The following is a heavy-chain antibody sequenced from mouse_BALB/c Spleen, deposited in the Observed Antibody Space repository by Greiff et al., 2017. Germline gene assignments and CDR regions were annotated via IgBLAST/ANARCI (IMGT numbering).Heavy chain of an antibody. Sequence: QVQLQQSAAELARPGASVKMSCKASGYTFTSYTMHWVKQRPGQGLEWIGYINPSSGYTEYNQKFKDKTTLTADKSSSTAYMQLSSLTSEDSAVYYCARTGEYGNRYYFDYWGQGTTLTVSS. CDR3: ARTGEYGNRYYFDY. CDR2: INPSSGYT. D-gene: IGHD2-10*02. V-gene: IGHV1-4*02. J-gene: IGHJ2*01. CDR1: GYTFTSYT.